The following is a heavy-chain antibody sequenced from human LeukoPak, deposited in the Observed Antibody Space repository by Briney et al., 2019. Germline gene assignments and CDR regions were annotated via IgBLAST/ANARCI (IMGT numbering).Heavy chain of an antibody. V-gene: IGHV3-30*04. J-gene: IGHJ4*02. Sequence: GGSLRLSCAASGFTFSSYAMHWVRQAPGKGLEWVAVISYDGSNKYYADSVKGRFTISRDNSKNTLYLQMNSLRAEDTAVYYCARARDSSGWNCFDYWGQGTLVTVSS. CDR1: GFTFSSYA. CDR2: ISYDGSNK. CDR3: ARARDSSGWNCFDY. D-gene: IGHD6-19*01.